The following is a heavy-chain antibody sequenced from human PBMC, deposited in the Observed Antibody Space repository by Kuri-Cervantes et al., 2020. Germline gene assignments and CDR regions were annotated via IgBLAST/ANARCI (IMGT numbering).Heavy chain of an antibody. CDR3: ARDWRGSGDQYPFDL. D-gene: IGHD6-19*01. Sequence: SETLALSCTVSGGSISSYCLSWIRQPPGKGLEWIANIYDSGSTNYNPSLEGRATITLDTSKNQFSLKVRSVTAADTAVYYCARDWRGSGDQYPFDLWGRGTLVPSPQ. J-gene: IGHJ2*01. CDR1: GGSISSYC. CDR2: IYDSGST. V-gene: IGHV4-59*01.